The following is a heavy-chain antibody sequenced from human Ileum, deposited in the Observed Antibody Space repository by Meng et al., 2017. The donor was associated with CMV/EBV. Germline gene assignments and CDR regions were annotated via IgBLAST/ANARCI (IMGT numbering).Heavy chain of an antibody. Sequence: EGQLVESGGGFIQPGGSLRLSCAASGFTVSSNYMSWVRQAPGKGLEWVSVIYSDGNTYYADSVKGRFTISRDNSKNTLYLQMNSLRAEDTAVYYCAREGTGNFDYWGQGTLVTVSS. CDR2: IYSDGNT. V-gene: IGHV3-53*01. CDR1: GFTVSSNY. J-gene: IGHJ4*02. D-gene: IGHD3-10*01. CDR3: AREGTGNFDY.